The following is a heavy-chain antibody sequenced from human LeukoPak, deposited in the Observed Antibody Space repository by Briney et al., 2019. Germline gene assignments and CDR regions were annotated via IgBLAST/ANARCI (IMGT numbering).Heavy chain of an antibody. Sequence: GGSLRLSCTASGFTLGDYGMTWVRQAPGKGLEWVSSITGSHGRTYNTDSVKGRFTISRDNSQNTLYLQMNSLRAEDTAVYYCTKDPNGDYVGAFDPWGQGTLVTVSS. J-gene: IGHJ5*02. CDR2: ITGSHGRT. V-gene: IGHV3-23*01. CDR1: GFTLGDYG. D-gene: IGHD4-17*01. CDR3: TKDPNGDYVGAFDP.